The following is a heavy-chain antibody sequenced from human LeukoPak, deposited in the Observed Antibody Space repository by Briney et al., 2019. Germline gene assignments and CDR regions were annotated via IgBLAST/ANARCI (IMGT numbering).Heavy chain of an antibody. V-gene: IGHV3-7*03. CDR2: INQDGNKK. Sequence: PGGSLRLSCVASGFSFSNYWMTWVRQVPGKGLEWVANINQDGNKKNYVDSVKGRFTVSRDNAKNSLYLQMDNLRAEDTAIYYCARDHSPSMYGSVWYDAFDTWGLGTKVTVSS. J-gene: IGHJ3*02. CDR3: ARDHSPSMYGSVWYDAFDT. CDR1: GFSFSNYW. D-gene: IGHD6-19*01.